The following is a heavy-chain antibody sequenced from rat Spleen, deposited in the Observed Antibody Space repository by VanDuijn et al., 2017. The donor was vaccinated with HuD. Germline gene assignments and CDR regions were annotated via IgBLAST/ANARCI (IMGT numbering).Heavy chain of an antibody. CDR3: ARRHYGYTDYFDY. Sequence: EVQLVESGGGLVQSGRSMKLSCAASGFTFSNYYMAWVRQAPTKGLEWVASISTGGGNTYYRDSVKGRFTISRDNAKSTLYLQMNSLKSEDTATYYCARRHYGYTDYFDYWGQGVMVTVSS. CDR2: ISTGGGNT. J-gene: IGHJ2*01. D-gene: IGHD1-9*01. CDR1: GFTFSNYY. V-gene: IGHV5-25*01.